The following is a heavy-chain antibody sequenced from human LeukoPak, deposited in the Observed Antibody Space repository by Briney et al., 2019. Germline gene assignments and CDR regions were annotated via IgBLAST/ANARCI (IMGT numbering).Heavy chain of an antibody. CDR3: ARAVGGDGSGSL. CDR1: GDSISTYC. V-gene: IGHV4-59*01. J-gene: IGHJ4*02. Sequence: SETLSLTCTVSGDSISTYCWSWIRQPPGKGLEWIGYIYYRVTSDYNPSLKSRVTMSVDMSTRQISLKLSSVTAADTAVYCCARAVGGDGSGSLWGPGTLVTVSS. CDR2: IYYRVTS. D-gene: IGHD3-10*01.